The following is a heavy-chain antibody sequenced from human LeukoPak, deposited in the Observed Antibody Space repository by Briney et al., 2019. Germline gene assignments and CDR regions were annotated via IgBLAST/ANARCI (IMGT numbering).Heavy chain of an antibody. CDR1: GFTFSSFA. J-gene: IGHJ4*02. D-gene: IGHD4-17*01. Sequence: QSGGSLRLSCAASGFTFSSFAMSWVRQAAGKGLEWVSIISATGGSTYYADPVKGRFTISRDNSKNTLYLQMNRLRAEDTAAYYCAKVGVETNYGDPYYFDYWGQGTLVTVSS. CDR2: ISATGGST. V-gene: IGHV3-23*01. CDR3: AKVGVETNYGDPYYFDY.